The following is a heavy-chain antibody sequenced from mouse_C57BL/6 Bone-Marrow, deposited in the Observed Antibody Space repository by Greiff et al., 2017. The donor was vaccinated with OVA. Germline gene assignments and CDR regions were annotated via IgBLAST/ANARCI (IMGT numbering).Heavy chain of an antibody. V-gene: IGHV5-12*01. CDR1: GFTFSDYY. Sequence: EVQGVESGGGLVQPGGSLKLSCAASGFTFSDYYMYWVRQTPEKRLEWVAYISNGGGSTYYPDTVKGRFTISRDNAKNTLYLQMSRLKSEDTAMYYCARPLYDGYYGFAYWGQGTLVTVSA. CDR3: ARPLYDGYYGFAY. D-gene: IGHD2-3*01. J-gene: IGHJ3*01. CDR2: ISNGGGST.